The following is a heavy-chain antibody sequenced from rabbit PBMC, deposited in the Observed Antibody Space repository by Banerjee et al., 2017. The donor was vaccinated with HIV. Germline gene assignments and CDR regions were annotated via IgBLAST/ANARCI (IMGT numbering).Heavy chain of an antibody. V-gene: IGHV1S43*01. CDR1: GFSFSSSYY. J-gene: IGHJ4*01. Sequence: QSLEESGGDLVKPGASLTLTCTASGFSFSSSYYMCWVRQAPGKGLEWIACIYTNSGSAWYASWVNGRFTISRSTSLSTVDLKMTSLTAADTATYFCAKNAGSADNLWGQGTLVTVS. CDR2: IYTNSGSA. D-gene: IGHD4-2*01. CDR3: AKNAGSADNL.